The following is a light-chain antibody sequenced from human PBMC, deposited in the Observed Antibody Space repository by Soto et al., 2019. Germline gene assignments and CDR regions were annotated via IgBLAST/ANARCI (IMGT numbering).Light chain of an antibody. J-gene: IGKJ4*02. CDR3: QQRSNWPLT. CDR2: DAS. Sequence: EVVLTQSPATLSLSPGESATLSCRASQSVGSYLAWYRQKPGQAPRLLIYDASNRAAGIPARFSGSGSGTDFTRTISSLEPEDFAVYYCQQRSNWPLTFGGGTKVDIK. CDR1: QSVGSY. V-gene: IGKV3-11*01.